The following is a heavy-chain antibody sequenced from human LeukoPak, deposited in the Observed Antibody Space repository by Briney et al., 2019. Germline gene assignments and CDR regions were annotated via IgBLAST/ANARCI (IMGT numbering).Heavy chain of an antibody. Sequence: PGGSLRLSCAASGFTFSNYTMHWVRQAPGKGLEWVAFISYDGRNKYYADSVQGRFTISRDNSKNTLYLQMNSLRAEDTAVYYCARGGETGSTDYFYGMNVWGKGTTVTVSS. J-gene: IGHJ6*04. CDR3: ARGGETGSTDYFYGMNV. CDR1: GFTFSNYT. D-gene: IGHD1-7*01. CDR2: ISYDGRNK. V-gene: IGHV3-30*04.